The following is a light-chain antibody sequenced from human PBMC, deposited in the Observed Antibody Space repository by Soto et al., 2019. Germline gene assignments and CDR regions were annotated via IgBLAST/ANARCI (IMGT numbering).Light chain of an antibody. Sequence: EIVMTQSPATLSLSPGDRATLSCRASQSVSNNLSWFQQRPGQAPRLLIYGASSRATGIPARFSGSGSGTQFTLTISSLQSEDFAVYYCQQYADWPRTFGQGTKVDIK. J-gene: IGKJ1*01. CDR3: QQYADWPRT. V-gene: IGKV3-15*01. CDR1: QSVSNN. CDR2: GAS.